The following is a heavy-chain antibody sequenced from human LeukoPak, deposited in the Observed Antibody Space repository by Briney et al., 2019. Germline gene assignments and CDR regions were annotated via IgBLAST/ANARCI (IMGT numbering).Heavy chain of an antibody. V-gene: IGHV4-34*01. CDR1: GGSISSYY. CDR2: TNHRGST. J-gene: IGHJ4*02. D-gene: IGHD6-6*01. Sequence: SETLSLTCTVSGGSISSYYWSWIRQPPGKGLEWTGETNHRGSTNYNPYLKSRVTISVDTSKNQFSLKLSSVTAADTAVYYCARVPAGWYSSSTFDYWGQGTLVTVSS. CDR3: ARVPAGWYSSSTFDY.